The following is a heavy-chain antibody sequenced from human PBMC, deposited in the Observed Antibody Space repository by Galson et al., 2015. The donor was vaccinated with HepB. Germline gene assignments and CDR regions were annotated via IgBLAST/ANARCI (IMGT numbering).Heavy chain of an antibody. CDR1: GFSVNDNN. J-gene: IGHJ4*02. CDR2: VHGNGDI. Sequence: SLRLSCAASGFSVNDNNMCWVRQAPGKGLEWVSVVHGNGDIYYADSVKGRFRTSRDIRMNTLSLHMKSLRAEDTAMYYCASFGGSDIGGWGQGTLVTVSS. D-gene: IGHD3-16*01. CDR3: ASFGGSDIGG. V-gene: IGHV3-53*01.